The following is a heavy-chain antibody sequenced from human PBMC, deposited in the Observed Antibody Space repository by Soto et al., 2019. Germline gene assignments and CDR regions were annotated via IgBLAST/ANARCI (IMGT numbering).Heavy chain of an antibody. D-gene: IGHD5-18*01. CDR1: GYTLTELS. CDR2: FDPEDGET. V-gene: IGHV1-24*01. CDR3: ETPGYSYGYGDLHY. Sequence: ASVKVSCKVSGYTLTELSMHWVRQAPGKGLEWMGGFDPEDGETIYAQKFQGRVTMTEDTSTDTAYMELSSLRSEDTAVYYCETPGYSYGYGDLHYWGQGTLVTVSS. J-gene: IGHJ4*02.